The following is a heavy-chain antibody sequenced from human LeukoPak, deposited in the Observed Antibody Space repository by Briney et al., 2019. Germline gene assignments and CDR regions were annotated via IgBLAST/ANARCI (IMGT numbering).Heavy chain of an antibody. CDR1: GFTSTNAW. V-gene: IGHV3-15*01. Sequence: GGSLRLSRAASGFTSTNAWMSWVRQAPGEGLEWVGRIKSKGDGETTDYGAPVKGRFFMSRDDSKATVYLQMYSLETEDTGVYYCTTDLGLTMIRGVIVHWGQGTLVTVSS. CDR3: TTDLGLTMIRGVIVH. D-gene: IGHD3-10*01. J-gene: IGHJ4*02. CDR2: IKSKGDGETT.